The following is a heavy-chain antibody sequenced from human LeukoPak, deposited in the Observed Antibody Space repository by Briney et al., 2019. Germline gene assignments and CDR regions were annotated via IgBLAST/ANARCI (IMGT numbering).Heavy chain of an antibody. CDR1: GGTFSSYA. J-gene: IGHJ4*02. CDR3: ARYYPLIDSSGHHFDY. Sequence: SVKVSCNASGGTFSSYAISWVRQAPGQGLEWMGGIIPIFGTANYAQKFQGRVTITADESTSTAYMELSSLRSEDTAVYYCARYYPLIDSSGHHFDYWGQGTLVTVSS. D-gene: IGHD3-22*01. CDR2: IIPIFGTA. V-gene: IGHV1-69*13.